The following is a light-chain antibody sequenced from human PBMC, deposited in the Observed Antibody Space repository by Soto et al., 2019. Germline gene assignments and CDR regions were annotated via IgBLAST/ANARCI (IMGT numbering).Light chain of an antibody. Sequence: ERLLTQSPAALSVSPGERATLSCRVSQSVRSNLAWYQQKPGQAPRLLIYGASTRATGIPARFSGSGSGTEFTLTISSLQSEDFAVYYCQQYNNWPPWTFGQGTKVDIK. V-gene: IGKV3-15*01. CDR2: GAS. CDR3: QQYNNWPPWT. J-gene: IGKJ2*02. CDR1: QSVRSN.